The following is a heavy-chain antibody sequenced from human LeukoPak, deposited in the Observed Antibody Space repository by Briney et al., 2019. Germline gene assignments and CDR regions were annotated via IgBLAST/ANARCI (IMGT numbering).Heavy chain of an antibody. J-gene: IGHJ5*02. Sequence: GASVKVSCKXSGYTFTSYGISWVRQAPGQGLEWMGWISAYNGNTNYAQKLQGRVTMTTDTSTSTAYMELRSLRSDDTAVYYCARNNYDFWSGYWGNWFDPWGQGTLVTVSS. CDR3: ARNNYDFWSGYWGNWFDP. CDR1: GYTFTSYG. D-gene: IGHD3-3*01. V-gene: IGHV1-18*01. CDR2: ISAYNGNT.